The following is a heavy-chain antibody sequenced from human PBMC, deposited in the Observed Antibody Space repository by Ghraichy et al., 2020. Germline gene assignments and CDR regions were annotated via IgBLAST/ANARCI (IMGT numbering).Heavy chain of an antibody. V-gene: IGHV4-34*01. CDR3: ARHGTNYYDSSGYSNY. CDR2: INHSGST. D-gene: IGHD3-22*01. Sequence: SETLSLTCAVYGGSFSGYYWSWIRQPPGKGLEWIGEINHSGSTNYNPSLKSRVTISVDTSKNQFSLKLSSVTAADTAVYYCARHGTNYYDSSGYSNYWGQGTLVIVSS. CDR1: GGSFSGYY. J-gene: IGHJ4*02.